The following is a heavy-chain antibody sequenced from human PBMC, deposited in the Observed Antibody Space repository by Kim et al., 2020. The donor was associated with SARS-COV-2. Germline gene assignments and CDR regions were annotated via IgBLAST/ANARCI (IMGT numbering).Heavy chain of an antibody. J-gene: IGHJ3*02. CDR1: GFTFRSYS. CDR2: IKQDGTTT. CDR3: ARRKISSLRWWSDGSDGSYELRHPFDM. D-gene: IGHD2-15*01. V-gene: IGHV3-7*01. Sequence: GGSLRLSCAASGFTFRSYSMSWVRQGPGKGLEWVAKIKQDGTTTYYVDSVKGRFTIFRDNAQNSLHLLMNGLRVEDTAVYYCARRKISSLRWWSDGSDGSYELRHPFDMWGQGTMVTVSS.